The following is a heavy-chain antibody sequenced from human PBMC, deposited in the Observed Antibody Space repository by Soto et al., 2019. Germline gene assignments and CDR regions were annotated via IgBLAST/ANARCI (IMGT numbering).Heavy chain of an antibody. CDR2: INPNSGGT. J-gene: IGHJ6*02. Sequence: ASVKVSFKASGYTFTGYYMHWVRQAPGQGLEWMGWINPNSGGTNYAQKFQGWVTMTRDTSISTAYMELSRLRSDDTAVYYCARLGYCISTSCPDYYYYGVDVWGQGTTVTVSS. CDR3: ARLGYCISTSCPDYYYYGVDV. CDR1: GYTFTGYY. V-gene: IGHV1-2*04. D-gene: IGHD2-2*01.